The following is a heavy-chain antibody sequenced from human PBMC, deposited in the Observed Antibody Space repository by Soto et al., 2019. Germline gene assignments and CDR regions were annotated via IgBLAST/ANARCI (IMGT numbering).Heavy chain of an antibody. CDR3: TTDSTIAVRHPSDY. CDR2: IKSKTDGGTT. V-gene: IGHV3-15*01. J-gene: IGHJ4*02. Sequence: TGGSLRLSCAASGFTFSKAWMSWVRQAPGKGPEWVGRIKSKTDGGTTDYAAPVKGRITISRDDSKNRLYLQMSSLKTDDTAVYYCTTDSTIAVRHPSDYWGQGNPVTVSS. D-gene: IGHD6-6*01. CDR1: GFTFSKAW.